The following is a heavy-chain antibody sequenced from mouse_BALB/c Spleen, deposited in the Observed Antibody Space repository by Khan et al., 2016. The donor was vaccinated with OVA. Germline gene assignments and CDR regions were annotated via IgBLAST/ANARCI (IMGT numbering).Heavy chain of an antibody. D-gene: IGHD2-3*01. V-gene: IGHV1S136*01. CDR1: GYTFTTYV. Sequence: VQLKESGPELVKPGASVKMSCKASGYTFTTYVIHWVKQKPGQGLEWFGYINPYNDDTKYNEKFKDKATLTSDKSSTTAYMEFSRLTSEDASVYYCARGMGLVRGAMDYWGQGTSVTVSS. CDR3: ARGMGLVRGAMDY. CDR2: INPYNDDT. J-gene: IGHJ4*01.